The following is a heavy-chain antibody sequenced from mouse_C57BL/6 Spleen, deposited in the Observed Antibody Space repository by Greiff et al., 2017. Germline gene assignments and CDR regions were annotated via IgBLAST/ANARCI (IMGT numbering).Heavy chain of an antibody. J-gene: IGHJ4*01. Sequence: EVKLVESGGGLVQPGGSLSLSCAASGFTFTDYYMSWVRQPPGKALEWLGFIRNKANGYTTEYSASVKGRFTISGDNSQSILYLQMNALRADDSATYCGARYRHFPLYAMDYWGQGTSVTVSS. CDR1: GFTFTDYY. CDR3: ARYRHFPLYAMDY. CDR2: IRNKANGYTT. V-gene: IGHV7-3*01.